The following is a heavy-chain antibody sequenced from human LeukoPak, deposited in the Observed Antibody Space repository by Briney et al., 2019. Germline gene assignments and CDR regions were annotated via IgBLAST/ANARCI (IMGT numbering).Heavy chain of an antibody. CDR1: GFTFSSYA. J-gene: IGHJ4*02. V-gene: IGHV3-23*01. CDR2: ISGSGGNT. D-gene: IGHD3-10*01. Sequence: GGSLRLSCAASGFTFSSYAMSWVRQAPGKGLEWVSAISGSGGNTYYADSVKGRFTISRDNSKNTLYLQMNSLRAEDTAVHYCAKDREVLLWFGESHYFDYWGQGTLVTVSS. CDR3: AKDREVLLWFGESHYFDY.